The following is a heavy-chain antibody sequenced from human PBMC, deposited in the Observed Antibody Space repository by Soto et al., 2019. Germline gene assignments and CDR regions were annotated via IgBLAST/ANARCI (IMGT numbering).Heavy chain of an antibody. V-gene: IGHV2-5*02. Sequence: VSGPTLVNPTQTLTLTCSCSGFSLITYGVGVGWIRQPPGKALEWLALIYWDDDKRYSPSLKSRLTITRDTSKNQVVLTMTNMDPVDTATYYCAHSGDYQAFDIWGQGTLVTVSS. D-gene: IGHD4-17*01. CDR2: IYWDDDK. J-gene: IGHJ3*02. CDR3: AHSGDYQAFDI. CDR1: GFSLITYGVG.